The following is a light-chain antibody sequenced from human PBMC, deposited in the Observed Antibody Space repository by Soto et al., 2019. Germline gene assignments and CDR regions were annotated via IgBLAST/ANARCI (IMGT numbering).Light chain of an antibody. J-gene: IGKJ2*01. Sequence: DLQLTQSPSFLSASVGDRVTITCRASQGISSYLAWYQQKPGKAPKLLIYAASTLQSGVPSRFSGSGSGTEFTLTISSLHPEDFATYYCQQLNSYPPMYTFGQGTKLEIK. CDR1: QGISSY. V-gene: IGKV1-9*01. CDR3: QQLNSYPPMYT. CDR2: AAS.